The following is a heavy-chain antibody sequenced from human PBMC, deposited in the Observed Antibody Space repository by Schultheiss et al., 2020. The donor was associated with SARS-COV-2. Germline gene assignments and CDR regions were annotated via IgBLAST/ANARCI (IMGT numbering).Heavy chain of an antibody. CDR3: ARSPDYWNFDS. D-gene: IGHD4-11*01. CDR1: GYTFIGDY. Sequence: ASVKVSCKASGYTFIGDYIHWVRQAPGQGLEWMGWINPKSGGTKYAQKLQGWVTMTRDTSISTAYMELSRLRSDDTAVYYCARSPDYWNFDSWGQGTLVTVSS. J-gene: IGHJ4*02. V-gene: IGHV1-2*04. CDR2: INPKSGGT.